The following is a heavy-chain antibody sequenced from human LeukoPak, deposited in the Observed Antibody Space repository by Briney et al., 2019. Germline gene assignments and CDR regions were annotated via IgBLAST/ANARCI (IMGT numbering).Heavy chain of an antibody. CDR2: IYSGGTT. Sequence: GGSLKLSCAASGFTLSANYMSWVRQAPGKGLEWVSVIYSGGTTVYADSVKGRFTISRDTSKNTLSLQMNSLRVEDTAIYYCARDRIGYMDVWGKGTSVIVPS. CDR1: GFTLSANY. CDR3: ARDRIGYMDV. D-gene: IGHD3-10*01. V-gene: IGHV3-53*01. J-gene: IGHJ6*03.